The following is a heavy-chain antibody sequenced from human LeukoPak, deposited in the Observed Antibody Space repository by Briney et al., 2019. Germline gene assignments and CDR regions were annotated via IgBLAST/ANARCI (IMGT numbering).Heavy chain of an antibody. Sequence: ASVKVSCKASGCSCSPSFIHWWRQAPGQGLEWMGWMNPNSGGTNYVQKFERRVTMTTDTSINTVYIEMSSLTSDDTAVYYCARDGTSFYASGEGWIDPWGQGTPVTVSS. CDR1: GCSCSPSF. J-gene: IGHJ5*02. D-gene: IGHD3-10*01. CDR2: MNPNSGGT. V-gene: IGHV1-2*02. CDR3: ARDGTSFYASGEGWIDP.